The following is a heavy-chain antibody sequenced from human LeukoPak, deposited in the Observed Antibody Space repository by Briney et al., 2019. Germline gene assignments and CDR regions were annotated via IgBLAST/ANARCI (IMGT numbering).Heavy chain of an antibody. CDR1: GGSISSSSYY. V-gene: IGHV4-39*07. CDR2: INHSGTT. Sequence: SETLSLTCTVSGGSISSSSYYWGWIRQPPGKGLEWIGEINHSGTTNYNPSLKTRVTISVDTSKNQFSLKLSSVTAADTAVYYCAREGSYYGSGSPPLDYWGQGTLVTVSS. D-gene: IGHD3-10*01. J-gene: IGHJ4*02. CDR3: AREGSYYGSGSPPLDY.